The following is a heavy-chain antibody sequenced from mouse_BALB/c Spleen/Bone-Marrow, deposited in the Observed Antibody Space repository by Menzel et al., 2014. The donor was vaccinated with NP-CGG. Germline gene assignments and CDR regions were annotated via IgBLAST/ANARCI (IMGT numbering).Heavy chain of an antibody. D-gene: IGHD4-1*01. J-gene: IGHJ4*01. V-gene: IGHV14-3*02. Sequence: LVESGAELVKPGASVKLSCTASGFNIKDSYMHWVKQRPEQGLEWIGRIDPANGNTKYDPKFQGKATITADTSSNTAYRQLSSRTSEDTAVYYCARWEYYAMDYWGQGTSVTVSS. CDR1: GFNIKDSY. CDR3: ARWEYYAMDY. CDR2: IDPANGNT.